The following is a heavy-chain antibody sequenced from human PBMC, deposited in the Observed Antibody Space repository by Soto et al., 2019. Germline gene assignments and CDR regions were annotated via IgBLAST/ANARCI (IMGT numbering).Heavy chain of an antibody. J-gene: IGHJ6*03. CDR1: GGSINSYNW. CDR2: IYHTGGT. V-gene: IGHV4-4*02. Sequence: PSDTLSLTCDVSGGSINSYNWWSWVRQPPGKGLDWIGEIYHTGGTNYNPSLKSRVTISLDKSKNQFSLRLSSVTAADTAVYYCAMRGYKYRKYDAYYYYYMDVWGKGTTVTVSS. CDR3: AMRGYKYRKYDAYYYYYMDV. D-gene: IGHD1-1*01.